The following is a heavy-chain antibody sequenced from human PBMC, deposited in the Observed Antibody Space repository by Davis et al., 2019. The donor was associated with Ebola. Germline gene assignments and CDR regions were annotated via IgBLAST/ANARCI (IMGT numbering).Heavy chain of an antibody. CDR1: GFTFSDYY. D-gene: IGHD3-10*01. CDR2: ISSSGSTI. J-gene: IGHJ4*02. Sequence: GESLKISCAASGFTFSDYYMSWIRQAPGKGLEWVSYISSSGSTIYYADSVKGRFTISRDNAKNSLYLQMNSLRAEDTALYYCAKELPYGRVFDYWGQGTLVTVSS. V-gene: IGHV3-11*01. CDR3: AKELPYGRVFDY.